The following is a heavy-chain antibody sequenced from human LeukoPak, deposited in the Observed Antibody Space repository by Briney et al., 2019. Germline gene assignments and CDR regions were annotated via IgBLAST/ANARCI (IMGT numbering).Heavy chain of an antibody. CDR2: IKQDGSEK. V-gene: IGHV3-7*01. Sequence: GGSLRLSCAASGFTFSSYAMSWVRQAPGKGLEWVANIKQDGSEKYYVDSVKGRFTISRDNAKNSLYLQMNSLRAEDTAVYYCARDNSVKLLYDFWSGYYTPNYYFDYWGQGTLVTVSS. D-gene: IGHD3-3*01. CDR3: ARDNSVKLLYDFWSGYYTPNYYFDY. J-gene: IGHJ4*02. CDR1: GFTFSSYA.